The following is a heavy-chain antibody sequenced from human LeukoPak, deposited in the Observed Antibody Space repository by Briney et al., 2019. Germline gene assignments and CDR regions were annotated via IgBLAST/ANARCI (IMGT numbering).Heavy chain of an antibody. J-gene: IGHJ6*03. V-gene: IGHV3-74*01. CDR3: ARSEYSSTWYGDYYYYYMDV. D-gene: IGHD6-13*01. CDR2: INTDGSST. Sequence: GGSLRLSCAASGFTFSKYWMHWVRPAPGKGLVWVSRINTDGSSTSYADSVKGRFTISRDNAKNTLYLQMNSLRAEGTAVYYCARSEYSSTWYGDYYYYYMDVWGKGTTVTVSS. CDR1: GFTFSKYW.